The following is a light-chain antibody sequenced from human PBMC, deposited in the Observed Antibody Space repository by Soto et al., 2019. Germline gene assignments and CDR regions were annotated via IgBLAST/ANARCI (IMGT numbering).Light chain of an antibody. V-gene: IGLV2-23*01. Sequence: QSALTQPASVSAYPGQSITISCTGTSNDVGRYKFVSWYQQHPGEAPKLMIYEGNKRPLGVANRFSGSKSGNTASLTISGLQAEDGADYHCCSYAGTNTFVVCGGGTKLTVL. CDR3: CSYAGTNTFVV. CDR1: SNDVGRYKF. CDR2: EGN. J-gene: IGLJ2*01.